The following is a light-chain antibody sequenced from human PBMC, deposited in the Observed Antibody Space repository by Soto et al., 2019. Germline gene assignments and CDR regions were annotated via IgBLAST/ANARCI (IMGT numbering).Light chain of an antibody. J-gene: IGLJ1*01. CDR3: TSYTSTIPYV. CDR2: EVS. CDR1: SNDVGGYNY. Sequence: QSALTQPASGSGSPGQSITISCTGSSNDVGGYNYVSWYQQHPGQAPKLIIYEVSDRPSGVSPRFSGSKSGNTASLTISGLQVEDEADYFCTSYTSTIPYVFGSGTKMTVL. V-gene: IGLV2-14*01.